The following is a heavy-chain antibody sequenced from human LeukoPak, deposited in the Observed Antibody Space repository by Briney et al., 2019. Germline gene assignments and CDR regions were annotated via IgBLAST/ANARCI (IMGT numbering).Heavy chain of an antibody. CDR3: VKDYDFWSGYYSPTRGYFDY. CDR1: GFTFSSYG. Sequence: GGSLRLSCAASGFTFSSYGMHWVRQAPGRGLAGVSFIRYDGSNKYYADSVKGRFTISRDNSKNTLYLQMNSLRAEDTAVYYCVKDYDFWSGYYSPTRGYFDYWGQGTLVTVSS. V-gene: IGHV3-30*02. CDR2: IRYDGSNK. D-gene: IGHD3-3*01. J-gene: IGHJ4*02.